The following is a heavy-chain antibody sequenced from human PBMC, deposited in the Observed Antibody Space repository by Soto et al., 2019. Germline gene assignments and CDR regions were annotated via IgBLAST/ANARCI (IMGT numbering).Heavy chain of an antibody. CDR2: IKSKTDGGTT. CDR3: TTDLDYGDYDHY. CDR1: GFTFSNAW. D-gene: IGHD4-17*01. J-gene: IGHJ4*02. Sequence: PGGSLRLSCAASGFTFSNAWMSWVRQAPGKGLEWVGRIKSKTDGGTTDYAAPVKGRFTISRDDSKNTLYLQMNSLKTEDTAVYYCTTDLDYGDYDHYWGQGTLVTVSS. V-gene: IGHV3-15*01.